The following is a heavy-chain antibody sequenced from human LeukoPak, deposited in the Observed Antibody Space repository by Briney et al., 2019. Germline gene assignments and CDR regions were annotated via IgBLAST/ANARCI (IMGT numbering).Heavy chain of an antibody. CDR2: IFYREGFSYGGTT. Sequence: PSETLSLTCTVSGVSISGYYWVWIRQSPKRSLEYIGSIFYREGFSYGGTTFYNPSLQSRVTISVDTSKNSFSLTLKSVTAADTAVYFCARQISANKDCWGQGTLVTVSS. CDR1: GVSISGYY. J-gene: IGHJ4*02. D-gene: IGHD1/OR15-1a*01. V-gene: IGHV4-39*01. CDR3: ARQISANKDC.